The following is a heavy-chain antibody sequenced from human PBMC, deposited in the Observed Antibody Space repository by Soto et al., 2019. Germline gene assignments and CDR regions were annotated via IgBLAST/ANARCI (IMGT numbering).Heavy chain of an antibody. CDR2: IIVGTGNT. V-gene: IGHV1-58*01. Sequence: SVKVSYTAAGFGFSSTAVQWVRQARGQGLERIGRIIVGTGNTNYAQKFQERVTITRDMPTNTAYLEVSGLRSEDTAVYYCAADSAGYDSREFYYYGLDVWGQGTTVTVSS. CDR1: GFGFSSTA. CDR3: AADSAGYDSREFYYYGLDV. D-gene: IGHD3-22*01. J-gene: IGHJ6*02.